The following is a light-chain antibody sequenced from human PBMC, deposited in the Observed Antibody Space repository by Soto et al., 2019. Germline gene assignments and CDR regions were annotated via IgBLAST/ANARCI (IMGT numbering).Light chain of an antibody. J-gene: IGLJ1*01. V-gene: IGLV9-49*01. CDR2: VGNGGIVG. CDR3: GADHGGGSNFVYV. Sequence: QSVLTQPPSASASLGASVTLTCTLSSGYSNYKVDWYQQRPGKGPRFVMRVGNGGIVGSKGDGIPDRFSVLGSGLNRYLTINNIQEEDESDYYCGADHGGGSNFVYVFGTGTKLTVL. CDR1: SGYSNYK.